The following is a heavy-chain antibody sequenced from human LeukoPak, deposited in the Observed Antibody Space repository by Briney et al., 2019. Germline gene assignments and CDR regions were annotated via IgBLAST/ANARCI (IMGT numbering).Heavy chain of an antibody. Sequence: PGGSLRLSCAASGFTFSSYGMHWVRQAPGKGLEWVAFIRYDGSNKYYADSVKGRFTISRDNSKNTLYLQMNSLRAEDTAVYYCAKPYCSSTSCYKFWGQGTLVTVSS. J-gene: IGHJ4*02. V-gene: IGHV3-30*02. CDR1: GFTFSSYG. CDR2: IRYDGSNK. CDR3: AKPYCSSTSCYKF. D-gene: IGHD2-2*02.